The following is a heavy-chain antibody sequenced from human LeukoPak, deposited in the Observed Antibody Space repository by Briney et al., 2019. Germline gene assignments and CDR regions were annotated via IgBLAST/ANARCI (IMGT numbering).Heavy chain of an antibody. J-gene: IGHJ4*02. CDR1: AGSISSSDYY. D-gene: IGHD3-9*01. CDR3: ARRLKQYDILTGYQPGSFDY. CDR2: IFYSGST. Sequence: PSETLSLTCTVSAGSISSSDYYWGWIRQPPGKGLEWIGSIFYSGSTYYNPSLKSRVTISVDTSKNQFSLKLSSVTAADTAVYYCARRLKQYDILTGYQPGSFDYWGQGTLVTVSS. V-gene: IGHV4-39*01.